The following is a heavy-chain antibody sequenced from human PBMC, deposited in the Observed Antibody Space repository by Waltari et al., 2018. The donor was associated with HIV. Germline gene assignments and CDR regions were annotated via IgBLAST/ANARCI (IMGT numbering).Heavy chain of an antibody. Sequence: EVQLVESGGGLVQPGGSLRLSCAASGFVVSDNHHMDWVRQAPGKWLEWVGRARDTADSYFTQYAASVKGRFTISRDDSKNSLFLQMSNMRSEDTAVYYCYRFGGDLWGQGTLVTVSS. CDR3: YRFGGDL. V-gene: IGHV3-72*01. CDR1: GFVVSDNHH. J-gene: IGHJ5*02. CDR2: ARDTADSYFT. D-gene: IGHD3-16*01.